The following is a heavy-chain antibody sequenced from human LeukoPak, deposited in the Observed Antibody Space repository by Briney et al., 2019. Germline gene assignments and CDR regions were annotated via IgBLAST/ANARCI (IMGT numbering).Heavy chain of an antibody. V-gene: IGHV3-23*01. D-gene: IGHD3-3*01. CDR3: AKDAVLRFLEWLLPFDY. J-gene: IGHJ4*02. CDR2: ISGSGGST. CDR1: GFTFSSYA. Sequence: GGSLRLSCAASGFTFSSYAMSWVRQAPGKGLEWVSAISGSGGSTYYADSVKGRFTISRDNSKNTLYLQMNSLRAEDTAVYYCAKDAVLRFLEWLLPFDYWGQGTLVTVSS.